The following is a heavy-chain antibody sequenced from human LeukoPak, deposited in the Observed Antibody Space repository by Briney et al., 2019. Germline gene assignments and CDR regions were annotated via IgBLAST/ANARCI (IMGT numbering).Heavy chain of an antibody. D-gene: IGHD5-18*01. Sequence: GGSLRLSCTASGFTFSNYWMNWVRQAPGKGLEWGANINEDGSEKNYVDSVKGRFTTSRDNARNSLSLQMNSLRVEDTAVYYCASTANNWFDPWGQGTLVTVSS. CDR2: INEDGSEK. CDR3: ASTANNWFDP. V-gene: IGHV3-7*05. J-gene: IGHJ5*02. CDR1: GFTFSNYW.